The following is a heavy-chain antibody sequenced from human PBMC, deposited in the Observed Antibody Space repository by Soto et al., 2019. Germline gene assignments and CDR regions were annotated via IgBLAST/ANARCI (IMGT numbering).Heavy chain of an antibody. CDR1: GFTFSSYA. V-gene: IGHV3-23*01. Sequence: GGSLRLSCAASGFTFSSYAMSWVRQAPGKGLEWVSAISGSGGSTYYADSVKGRFTISRDNSKNTLYLQMNSLRAEDTAVYYCAKDRPLWFGEPPYYMDVWGKGTTVTVSS. J-gene: IGHJ6*03. CDR2: ISGSGGST. D-gene: IGHD3-10*01. CDR3: AKDRPLWFGEPPYYMDV.